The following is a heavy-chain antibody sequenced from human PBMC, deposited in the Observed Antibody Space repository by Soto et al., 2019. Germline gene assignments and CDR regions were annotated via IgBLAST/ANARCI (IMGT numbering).Heavy chain of an antibody. CDR2: MYFSESI. D-gene: IGHD1-26*01. V-gene: IGHV4-39*01. CDR1: GGSINSSSLH. CDR3: SSRYRMCWVDF. J-gene: IGHJ4*02. Sequence: PSETLSLTCTVSGGSINSSSLHWGWIRQPPGKGLERIGSMYFSESIFYHPSLERRVTMSGDRSQNQFSLKLSSVTAADRAVYYCSSRYRMCWVDFWGQLSLVADSA.